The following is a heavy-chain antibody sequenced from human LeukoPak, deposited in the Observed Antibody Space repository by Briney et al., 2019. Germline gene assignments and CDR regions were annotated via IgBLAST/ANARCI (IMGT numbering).Heavy chain of an antibody. Sequence: SETLSLTCTVSSGSISSYYWSWIRQPPGKGLEWIGCIYVSGYTKYNPSLKSRVIMSVDTSKNQFSLNLSSVTAADTAVYYCAKSERNVGPFDCWGQGTLVAVSS. D-gene: IGHD1-14*01. V-gene: IGHV4-59*03. CDR2: IYVSGYT. CDR1: SGSISSYY. CDR3: AKSERNVGPFDC. J-gene: IGHJ4*02.